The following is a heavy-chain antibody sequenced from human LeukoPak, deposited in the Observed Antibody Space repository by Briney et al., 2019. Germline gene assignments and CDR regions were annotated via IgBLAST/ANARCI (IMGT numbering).Heavy chain of an antibody. CDR1: GFTFSSYW. Sequence: PGGSLRLSCGASGFTFSSYWMHWVRQAPGKGLVWVSRINSDGSSTIYADSVKGRFTISRDNDKNTLFLQMNSLRAEDTAVYYCARDSLEMAATYPDYWGQGTLVTVSS. D-gene: IGHD5-24*01. J-gene: IGHJ4*02. CDR3: ARDSLEMAATYPDY. CDR2: INSDGSST. V-gene: IGHV3-74*01.